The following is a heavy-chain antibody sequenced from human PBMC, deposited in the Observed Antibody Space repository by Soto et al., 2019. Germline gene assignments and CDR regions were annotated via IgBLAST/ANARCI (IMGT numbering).Heavy chain of an antibody. Sequence: QLQLQESGSGLVKPSQTLSLTCAVSGGSISSGGYSWSWIRQPPGKGLEWIGYIYHSGSTYYNPSLKSRVTISVDRSKTQFSLKLSSVTAADTAVYYCARSVRLGSWYFDLWGRGTLVTVSS. CDR2: IYHSGST. CDR1: GGSISSGGYS. D-gene: IGHD7-27*01. J-gene: IGHJ2*01. V-gene: IGHV4-30-2*01. CDR3: ARSVRLGSWYFDL.